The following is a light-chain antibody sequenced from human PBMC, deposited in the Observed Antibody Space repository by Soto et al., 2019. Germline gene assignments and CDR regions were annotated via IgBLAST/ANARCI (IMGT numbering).Light chain of an antibody. CDR1: QTVSRYY. CDR3: QLVLT. J-gene: IGKJ4*01. CDR2: DAS. V-gene: IGKV3D-7*01. Sequence: VLTQSPATLSLPPGGRAILSCRASQTVSRYYLSWYQKKPGQPPRLLIYDASIRATCVPDRFSGSWSGAVFIRAISSLQPEYFAVYYCQLVLTFGGGTTVE.